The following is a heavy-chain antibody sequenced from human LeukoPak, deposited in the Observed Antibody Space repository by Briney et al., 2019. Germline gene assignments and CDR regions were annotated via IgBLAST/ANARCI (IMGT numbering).Heavy chain of an antibody. CDR1: GYTFTGYY. Sequence: AASVKVSCKASGYTFTGYYMHWVRHAPGQGLEWMGWINPNSGGTNYAQKFQGRVTMTRDTSISTAYMELSRLRSDDTAVYYCARDPATTPNYYYYYYGMDVWGQGTTVTVSS. D-gene: IGHD2-15*01. CDR2: INPNSGGT. J-gene: IGHJ6*02. CDR3: ARDPATTPNYYYYYYGMDV. V-gene: IGHV1-2*02.